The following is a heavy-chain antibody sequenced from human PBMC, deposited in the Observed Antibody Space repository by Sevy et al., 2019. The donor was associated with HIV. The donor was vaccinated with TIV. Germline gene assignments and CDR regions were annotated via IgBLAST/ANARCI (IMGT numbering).Heavy chain of an antibody. J-gene: IGHJ6*02. Sequence: GGSLRLSCVADGFSFSRHGMHWARQAPGKGLEWVAVISDDGSDKEYAESVKGRFTVSRDNSKDTVYLQMNRLRLDDMAVYYCANSRGRYEGSSWLYYYYIMDVWGQGTTVTVSS. V-gene: IGHV3-30*18. CDR1: GFSFSRHG. CDR2: ISDDGSDK. CDR3: ANSRGRYEGSSWLYYYYIMDV. D-gene: IGHD6-13*01.